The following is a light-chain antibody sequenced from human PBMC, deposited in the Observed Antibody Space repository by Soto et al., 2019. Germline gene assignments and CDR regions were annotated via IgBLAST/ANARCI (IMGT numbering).Light chain of an antibody. J-gene: IGKJ1*01. CDR1: QSVSRW. Sequence: DIQMTQSPCTLSASVEDRVTITCGASQSVSRWLAWYQQKPGKAPKLLIYDASSLQSGVPSRFSGSGSGTEFTLTISSLQPDDFSAYYCQQYDSYWTVGQGTKVEI. CDR3: QQYDSYWT. V-gene: IGKV1-5*01. CDR2: DAS.